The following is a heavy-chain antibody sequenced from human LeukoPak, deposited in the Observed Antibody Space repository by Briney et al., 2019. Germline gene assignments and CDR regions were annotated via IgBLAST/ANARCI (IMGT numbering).Heavy chain of an antibody. J-gene: IGHJ4*02. CDR1: GFTFSSYS. Sequence: GGSLRLSCAASGFTFSSYSMNWVRQAPGKGLEWVSSISSSSYIYYADSVKGRFTISRDNAENSLYLQMNSLRAEDTAVYYCARDDRGYSGTFDYWGQGTLVTVSS. D-gene: IGHD5-12*01. V-gene: IGHV3-21*01. CDR2: ISSSSYI. CDR3: ARDDRGYSGTFDY.